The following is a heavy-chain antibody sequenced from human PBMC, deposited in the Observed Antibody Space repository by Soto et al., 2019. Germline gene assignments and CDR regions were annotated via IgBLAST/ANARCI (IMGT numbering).Heavy chain of an antibody. CDR2: INGSGGST. D-gene: IGHD1-26*01. CDR3: AKAQEWELRPDPFGY. Sequence: PGWSLRLSCAASGFTFSSYAMSWVRQAPGKGLEWVSAINGSGGSTYYADSVKGRFTISRDNSKNTLYLQMNSLRAEDTAVYYCAKAQEWELRPDPFGYWGQGTLVTVSS. J-gene: IGHJ4*02. V-gene: IGHV3-23*01. CDR1: GFTFSSYA.